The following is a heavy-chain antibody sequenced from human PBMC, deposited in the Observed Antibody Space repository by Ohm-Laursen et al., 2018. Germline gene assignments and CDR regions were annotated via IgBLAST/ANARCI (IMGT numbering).Heavy chain of an antibody. D-gene: IGHD1-26*01. J-gene: IGHJ4*02. CDR1: GFTFDDYA. V-gene: IGHV3-9*01. CDR3: ARCHSGSNGGKFDR. CDR2: ISWNSGSI. Sequence: SLRLSCADSGFTFDDYAMNWVRQAPGKGLEWVSGISWNSGSIGYADSVKGRFTISRDNAKSSLYLQMNSLRAEDTAVYYCARCHSGSNGGKFDRWGQGTLVTVSS.